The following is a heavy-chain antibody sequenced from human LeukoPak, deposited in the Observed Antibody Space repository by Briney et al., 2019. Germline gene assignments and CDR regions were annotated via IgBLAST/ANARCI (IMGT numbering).Heavy chain of an antibody. V-gene: IGHV4-39*01. CDR1: GGSISSSNYY. J-gene: IGHJ4*02. CDR2: IQYSGST. Sequence: SETLSLTCTVSGGSISSSNYYWGWIRQPPGKGLEWIGSIQYSGSTYYNPSLKSRVTISVDTSKNQFSLKLSSVTAADTAVYYCARLDSGWYGVYWGQGTLVTVSS. D-gene: IGHD6-19*01. CDR3: ARLDSGWYGVY.